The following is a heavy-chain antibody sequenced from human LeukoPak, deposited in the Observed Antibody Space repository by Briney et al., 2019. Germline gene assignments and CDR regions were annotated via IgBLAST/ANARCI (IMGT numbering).Heavy chain of an antibody. Sequence: SQTLSLTCAISGDSVSSNSAGWTWIRQSPSRGLEWLGRTYYRSKWYYDYAASVKSRIIISPDTSKNQFSLQLDSVTPDDTAVYFCAGTMSYYGTWGQGTLVTVSS. D-gene: IGHD3-10*01. V-gene: IGHV6-1*01. CDR1: GDSVSSNSAG. J-gene: IGHJ5*02. CDR3: AGTMSYYGT. CDR2: TYYRSKWYY.